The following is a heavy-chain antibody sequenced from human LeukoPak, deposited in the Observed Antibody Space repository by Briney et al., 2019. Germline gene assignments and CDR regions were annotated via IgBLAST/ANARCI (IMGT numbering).Heavy chain of an antibody. V-gene: IGHV3-9*01. Sequence: GGSLRLSCAASGFTFDDYAMHWVRQAPGKGLEWVSGISWNSGSIGYADSVKGRFTLSRDNAKNSLYLQMNSLRAEDTALYYCAKDRGSYGDAFDIWGQGTMVTVSS. J-gene: IGHJ3*02. CDR1: GFTFDDYA. CDR2: ISWNSGSI. D-gene: IGHD1-26*01. CDR3: AKDRGSYGDAFDI.